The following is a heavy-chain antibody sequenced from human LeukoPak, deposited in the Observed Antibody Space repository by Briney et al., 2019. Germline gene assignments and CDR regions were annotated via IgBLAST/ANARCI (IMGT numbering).Heavy chain of an antibody. V-gene: IGHV3-23*01. D-gene: IGHD1/OR15-1a*01. CDR2: IGGSAGST. Sequence: AGGSLRLSCAASGFTFSNYAMSWVRQAPGKGLEWVSTIGGSAGSTYYADSVKGRFTISRDNSKNTLYLQMNSLRAEDTAVYYCAKEPRWEQLHSFDIWGQGTTVTVSS. J-gene: IGHJ3*02. CDR3: AKEPRWEQLHSFDI. CDR1: GFTFSNYA.